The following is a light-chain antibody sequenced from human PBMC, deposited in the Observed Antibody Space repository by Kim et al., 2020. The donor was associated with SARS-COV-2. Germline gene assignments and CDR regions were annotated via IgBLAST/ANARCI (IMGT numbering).Light chain of an antibody. CDR1: NIGSKS. J-gene: IGLJ2*01. CDR3: QVWDSSSDYVV. V-gene: IGLV3-21*04. Sequence: RGKTARITCGVNNIGSKSVHWYQQKPGQAPVLGIYYDSDRPSGIPERFSGSNSGNTATLTISRVEAGDEADYNCQVWDSSSDYVVVGGGTQRTVL. CDR2: YDS.